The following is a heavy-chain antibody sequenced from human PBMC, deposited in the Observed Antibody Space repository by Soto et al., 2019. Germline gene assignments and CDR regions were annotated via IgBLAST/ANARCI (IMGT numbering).Heavy chain of an antibody. Sequence: PSQTLSLTCAISGDSVSSNSAAWNWIRQSPSRGLEWLGRTYYRSKWYNDYAVSVKSRITINPDTSKNQFSLRLNSVTPEDTAVYYCARLYSSGWYSRYYYYGMDVWGQGTTVTVSS. CDR3: ARLYSSGWYSRYYYYGMDV. CDR2: TYYRSKWYN. V-gene: IGHV6-1*01. D-gene: IGHD6-19*01. CDR1: GDSVSSNSAA. J-gene: IGHJ6*02.